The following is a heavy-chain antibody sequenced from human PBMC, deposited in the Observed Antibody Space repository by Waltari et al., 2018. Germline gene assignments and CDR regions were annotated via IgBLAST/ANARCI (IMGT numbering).Heavy chain of an antibody. CDR3: ARGQRRGWYVVDY. Sequence: QLQLQESAPGLVKPSETLSLTCTVSGGSISSSSYYLGWIRQPPGKGLEWIGSIYYSGSTYYNPSLKSRVTISVDTSKNQFSLKLSSVTAADTAVYYCARGQRRGWYVVDYWGQGTLVTVSS. CDR2: IYYSGST. J-gene: IGHJ4*02. V-gene: IGHV4-39*07. D-gene: IGHD6-19*01. CDR1: GGSISSSSYY.